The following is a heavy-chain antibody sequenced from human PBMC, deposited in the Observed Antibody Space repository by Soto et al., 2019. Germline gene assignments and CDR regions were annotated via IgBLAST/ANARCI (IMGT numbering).Heavy chain of an antibody. J-gene: IGHJ4*02. CDR2: IIPIFGTA. CDR3: ALGRDYYDSRRPPQFDY. Sequence: SVKVSCKASGGTFSSYAITWVRQAPGQGPEWMGGIIPIFGTANYAQRFQGRVTITADESTSTAYMELSSLKSEDTAVYFCALGRDYYDSRRPPQFDYWGPGPLVTLSS. CDR1: GGTFSSYA. D-gene: IGHD3-22*01. V-gene: IGHV1-69*13.